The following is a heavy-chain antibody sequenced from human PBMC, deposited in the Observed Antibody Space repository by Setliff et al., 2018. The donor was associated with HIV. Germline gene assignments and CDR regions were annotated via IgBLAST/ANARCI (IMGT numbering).Heavy chain of an antibody. V-gene: IGHV1-18*04. Sequence: ASVKVSCKASGYTFTNFYMHWVRQAPGQGLEWMGWISAYNGNTNYAQKLQGRVTMTTDTSTSTAYMELRSLRSDDTAVYYCARITTGTTHYYYRLDVWGQGTTVTVSS. CDR2: ISAYNGNT. D-gene: IGHD1-1*01. CDR3: ARITTGTTHYYYRLDV. CDR1: GYTFTNFY. J-gene: IGHJ6*02.